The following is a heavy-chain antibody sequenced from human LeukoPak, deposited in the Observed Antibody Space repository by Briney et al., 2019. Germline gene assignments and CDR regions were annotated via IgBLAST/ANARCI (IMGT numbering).Heavy chain of an antibody. V-gene: IGHV1-2*02. D-gene: IGHD6-13*01. CDR1: GYTFTDYY. J-gene: IGHJ4*02. Sequence: GASVKVSCKASGYTFTDYYLHWVRQAPGQGLEWMGWINPNNGGTKSAQEFQGRVTMTRDTSISTAYMELSSLRSDDTAIYYCARGAEQQRLAHFDYWGQGTLVTVSS. CDR3: ARGAEQQRLAHFDY. CDR2: INPNNGGT.